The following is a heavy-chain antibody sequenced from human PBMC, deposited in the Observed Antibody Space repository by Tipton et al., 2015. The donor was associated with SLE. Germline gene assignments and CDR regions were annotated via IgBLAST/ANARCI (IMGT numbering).Heavy chain of an antibody. CDR1: GFTFSSYE. CDR3: ARKCTGYCYSFDS. V-gene: IGHV3-21*03. CDR2: INPDGNYI. D-gene: IGHD3-22*01. Sequence: SLRLSCAASGFTFSSYEMNWVRQAPGKGLEWVSSINPDGNYIHYADSVKGRFTVSRDNARNSLYLQITSLRAEDTALYYCARKCTGYCYSFDSWGQGTLVTVSS. J-gene: IGHJ4*02.